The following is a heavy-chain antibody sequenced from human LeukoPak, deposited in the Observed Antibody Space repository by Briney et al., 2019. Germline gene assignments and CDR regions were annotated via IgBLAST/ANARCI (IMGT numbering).Heavy chain of an antibody. CDR2: IYYSGST. CDR1: GGSISSYY. V-gene: IGHV4-59*01. D-gene: IGHD2-2*01. CDR3: ASSIQNDAFDI. J-gene: IGHJ3*02. Sequence: PSETLSLTCTVSGGSISSYYWSWIRQPPGKGLEWIGYIYYSGSTNYNPSLKSRVTISVDTSKNQFSLKLSSVTAADTAVYYCASSIQNDAFDIWGQGTMVTVSS.